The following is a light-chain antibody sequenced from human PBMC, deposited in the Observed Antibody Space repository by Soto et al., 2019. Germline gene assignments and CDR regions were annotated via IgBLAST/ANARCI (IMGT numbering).Light chain of an antibody. CDR3: QQYGTSPRT. Sequence: EIVLTQSPGTLSLSPGERATLSCRASQSVSSGYLAWYQQRPGQAPRLLIYGASRRATDIPDRFSGSGSGTGFTLTISRLEPEDFVMYYCQQYGTSPRTFGQGTKVDIK. CDR1: QSVSSGY. CDR2: GAS. V-gene: IGKV3-20*01. J-gene: IGKJ1*01.